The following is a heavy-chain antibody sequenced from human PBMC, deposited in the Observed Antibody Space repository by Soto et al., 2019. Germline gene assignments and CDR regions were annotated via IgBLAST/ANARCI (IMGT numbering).Heavy chain of an antibody. J-gene: IGHJ4*02. CDR2: MYNTGST. CDR3: ARAYYYDSSGYYPFDY. V-gene: IGHV4-59*01. Sequence: PSETLSLTCTVSGGSISGYYWSWIRQPPGKGLEWIGYMYNTGSTVYNPSFKSRVTISVDTSKNQFSLKLSSVTAADTAVYYCARAYYYDSSGYYPFDYWGQGTLVTVSS. CDR1: GGSISGYY. D-gene: IGHD3-22*01.